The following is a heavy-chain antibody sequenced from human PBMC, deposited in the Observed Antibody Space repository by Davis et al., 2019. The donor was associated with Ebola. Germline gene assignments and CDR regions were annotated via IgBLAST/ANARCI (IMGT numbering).Heavy chain of an antibody. D-gene: IGHD6-13*01. CDR3: ARHRRAAGYFDY. CDR2: IDPSDSYT. J-gene: IGHJ4*02. Sequence: GGSLRLSCKGSGYSFTSYYIHCVRQMTGKGLEWLGRIDPSDSYTNYSPSFQGHVTFSADKSLSSAYLQWSSLKASDTAMYYCARHRRAAGYFDYWGQGTLVTVSS. V-gene: IGHV5-10-1*01. CDR1: GYSFTSYY.